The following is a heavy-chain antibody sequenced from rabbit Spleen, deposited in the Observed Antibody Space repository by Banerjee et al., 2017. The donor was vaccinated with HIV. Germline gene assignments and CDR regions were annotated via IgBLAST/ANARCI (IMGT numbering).Heavy chain of an antibody. V-gene: IGHV1S45*01. J-gene: IGHJ4*01. CDR2: IYGGNSGST. CDR3: ARDTYGDGGYVYAFNL. CDR1: GFTITNRDW. D-gene: IGHD6-1*01. Sequence: QEQLVESGGDLVQPEGSLTLTCTASGFTITNRDWICWVRQAPGKGLEWIACIYGGNSGSTYYANWAVGRFTISKTSSTTVTLRMTSLTAADTATYFCARDTYGDGGYVYAFNLWGPGPWSPS.